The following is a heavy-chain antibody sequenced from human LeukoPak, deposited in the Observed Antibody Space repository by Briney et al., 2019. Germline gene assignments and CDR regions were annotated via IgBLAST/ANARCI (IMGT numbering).Heavy chain of an antibody. J-gene: IGHJ6*02. Sequence: GGSLRLSCAASGFTFSSYGMHWVRQAPGKGLEWVAVISYDGSNKYYADSVKGRFAISRDNSKNTLYLQMNSLRAEDTAVYYCAKDLTYCSSTSCRLRAYYYYYGMDVWGQGTTVTVSS. V-gene: IGHV3-30*18. D-gene: IGHD2-2*01. CDR2: ISYDGSNK. CDR3: AKDLTYCSSTSCRLRAYYYYYGMDV. CDR1: GFTFSSYG.